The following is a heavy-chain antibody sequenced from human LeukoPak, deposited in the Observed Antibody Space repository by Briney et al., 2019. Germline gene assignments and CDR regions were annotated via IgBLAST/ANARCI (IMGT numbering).Heavy chain of an antibody. J-gene: IGHJ6*03. CDR3: ARATFWSGYQRDSWYLDV. Sequence: GGSLRLSCAASGFTFSSYAMSWVRQAPGKGLEWVSAISGSGGSTYYADSVKGRFTISRDNSKNTLYLQMISLRAEDTAVYYCARATFWSGYQRDSWYLDVWGKGTTVTVSS. D-gene: IGHD3-3*01. CDR2: ISGSGGST. CDR1: GFTFSSYA. V-gene: IGHV3-23*01.